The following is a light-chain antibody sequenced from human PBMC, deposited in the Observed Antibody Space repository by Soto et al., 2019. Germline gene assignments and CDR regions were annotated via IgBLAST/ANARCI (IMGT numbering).Light chain of an antibody. Sequence: IVLTQSPATLSLSPGERATLSCGASQRVGNYIDWYQQKPGLAPRRVIFDSSTRATGIPDRFSGSGSGTDFTLTISRLEPEDFAVYFCQQYGNSPQITFGQGTRLEIK. CDR2: DSS. CDR1: QRVGNY. CDR3: QQYGNSPQIT. J-gene: IGKJ5*01. V-gene: IGKV3D-20*01.